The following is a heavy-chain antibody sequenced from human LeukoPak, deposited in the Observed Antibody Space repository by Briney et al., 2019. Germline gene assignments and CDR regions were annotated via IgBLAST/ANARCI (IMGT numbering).Heavy chain of an antibody. Sequence: GGSLRLSCAASGFTFDDYAMHWVRQAPGKGLEWVSGISWNSGSIGYADSMKGRFTISRDNAKNSLYLQMNSLRAEDTAMYYCARDSRMNYYASWGRGTLVTVSS. CDR1: GFTFDDYA. V-gene: IGHV3-9*01. CDR2: ISWNSGSI. J-gene: IGHJ5*02. D-gene: IGHD3-3*01. CDR3: ARDSRMNYYAS.